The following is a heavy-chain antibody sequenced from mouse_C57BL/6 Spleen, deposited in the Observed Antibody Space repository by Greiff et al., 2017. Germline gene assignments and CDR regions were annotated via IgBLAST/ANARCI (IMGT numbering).Heavy chain of an antibody. CDR3: AIYEYDEVDALDY. CDR1: GFTFSDYG. J-gene: IGHJ4*01. Sequence: EVQLMESGGGLVKPGGSLKLSCEASGFTFSDYGMHWVRQAPEKGLEWVAYISSGSSTIYYADTVKGRVTISRDNAKNTLFLQMTSLRSEDTAMYDCAIYEYDEVDALDYWGQGTSVTVSS. V-gene: IGHV5-17*01. CDR2: ISSGSSTI. D-gene: IGHD2-4*01.